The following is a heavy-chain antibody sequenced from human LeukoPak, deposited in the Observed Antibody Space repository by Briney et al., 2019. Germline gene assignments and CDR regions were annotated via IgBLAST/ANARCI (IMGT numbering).Heavy chain of an antibody. J-gene: IGHJ4*02. CDR1: GFTFSSYA. Sequence: GGSLRLSCAASGFTFSSYAMSWVRQAPGKGLEWVSVVSGISGSTYYADSVKGRFTISRDTSKNTLYLQMNSLRAEDTAVYYCAKDFRGYSSSTSFDYWGQGILVTVSS. V-gene: IGHV3-23*01. CDR2: VSGISGST. CDR3: AKDFRGYSSSTSFDY. D-gene: IGHD6-13*01.